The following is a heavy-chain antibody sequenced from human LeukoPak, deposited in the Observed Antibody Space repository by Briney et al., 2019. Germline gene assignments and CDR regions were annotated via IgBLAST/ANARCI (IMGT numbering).Heavy chain of an antibody. CDR1: GYTFTGYY. CDR2: INPNSGGT. CDR3: ARIAVAGSDLDY. Sequence: ASVKVSCKASGYTFTGYYMHWVRQAPGQGLEWMGWINPNSGGTNYAQKFQGRVTMTRDTSISTAYMQLSRLRSDDTAVYYCARIAVAGSDLDYWGQGTLVTVSS. V-gene: IGHV1-2*02. D-gene: IGHD6-19*01. J-gene: IGHJ4*02.